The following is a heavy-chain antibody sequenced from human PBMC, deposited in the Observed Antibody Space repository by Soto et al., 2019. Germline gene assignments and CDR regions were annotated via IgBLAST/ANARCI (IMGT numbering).Heavy chain of an antibody. D-gene: IGHD7-27*01. CDR2: IWYDGSNK. J-gene: IGHJ6*03. Sequence: GGSLRLSCAASGFTFSSYGMHWVRQAPGKGLEWVAVIWYDGSNKYYADSVKGRFTISRDNSKNTLYLQMNSLRAEDTAVYYCARSAWPLTGYYYYYMDVWGKGTTVTVSS. CDR3: ARSAWPLTGYYYYYMDV. CDR1: GFTFSSYG. V-gene: IGHV3-33*01.